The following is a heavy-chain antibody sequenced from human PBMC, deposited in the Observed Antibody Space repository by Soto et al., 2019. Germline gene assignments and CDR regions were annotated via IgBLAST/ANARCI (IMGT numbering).Heavy chain of an antibody. J-gene: IGHJ5*02. D-gene: IGHD4-4*01. CDR2: ISYSGST. CDR1: GASISSYY. V-gene: IGHV4-59*01. CDR3: ARSTSDYSTSWFGP. Sequence: SETLSLTCTVSGASISSYYWSWIRQPPGKGLEWIGHISYSGSTNYNPSLKSRVTISGDTSKNQFSLQVRSVTAADTAVYYCARSTSDYSTSWFGPWGQGTLVTVS.